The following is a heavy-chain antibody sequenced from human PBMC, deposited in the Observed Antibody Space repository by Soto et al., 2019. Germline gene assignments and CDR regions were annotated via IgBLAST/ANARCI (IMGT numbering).Heavy chain of an antibody. V-gene: IGHV1-58*01. CDR1: GFTFTSSA. D-gene: IGHD3-22*01. CDR3: AALYYYDSSGYYYSDY. J-gene: IGHJ4*02. Sequence: SVKVPCKASGFTFTSSAVQWVRQARGQRLEWIGWIVVGSGNTNYAQKFQERVTITRDMSTSTAYMELSSLRSEDTAVYYCAALYYYDSSGYYYSDYWGQGTLVNV. CDR2: IVVGSGNT.